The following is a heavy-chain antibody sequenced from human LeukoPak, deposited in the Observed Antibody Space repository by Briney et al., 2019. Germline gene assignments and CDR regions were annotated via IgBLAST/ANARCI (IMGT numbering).Heavy chain of an antibody. D-gene: IGHD6-13*01. CDR3: ARVKTAAALDAFDI. J-gene: IGHJ3*02. V-gene: IGHV1-46*01. CDR1: GYTFTSYY. Sequence: ASVKVSCKASGYTFTSYYMHWVRQAPGQGLEWMGIINPSGGSTSYAQMFKGRATMTSDMSTRTAYMVLSGLRSDDTAVYYCARVKTAAALDAFDIWGQGTMVTVSS. CDR2: INPSGGST.